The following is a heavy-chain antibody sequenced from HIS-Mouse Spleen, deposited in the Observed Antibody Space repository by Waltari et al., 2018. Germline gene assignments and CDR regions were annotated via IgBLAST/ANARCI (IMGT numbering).Heavy chain of an antibody. Sequence: QLQLQESGPGLVKPSETLSLPCTVSGGSIRSSSYYWGWIRPPPGKGLEWIGSIYYSGSTYYNPSLKSRVTISVDTSKNQFSLKLSSVTAADTAVYYCAREIPYSSSWYDWYFDLWGRGTLVTVSS. J-gene: IGHJ2*01. CDR2: IYYSGST. V-gene: IGHV4-39*07. D-gene: IGHD6-13*01. CDR1: GGSIRSSSYY. CDR3: AREIPYSSSWYDWYFDL.